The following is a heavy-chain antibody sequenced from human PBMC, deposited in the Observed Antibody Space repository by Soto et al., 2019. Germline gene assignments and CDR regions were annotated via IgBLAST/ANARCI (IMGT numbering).Heavy chain of an antibody. Sequence: QVQLVQSGAEVKKPGASVKVSCKASGYTFTGYYMHWVRQAPGQGLEWMGWINPNSGGTNYAQKFQGWVTMTRDTXXSTAYRELGRRRSDDTAVYYCARGEGGPRWGSIDYWGQGTLVTVAS. V-gene: IGHV1-2*04. CDR1: GYTFTGYY. D-gene: IGHD2-21*01. CDR3: ARGEGGPRWGSIDY. CDR2: INPNSGGT. J-gene: IGHJ4*02.